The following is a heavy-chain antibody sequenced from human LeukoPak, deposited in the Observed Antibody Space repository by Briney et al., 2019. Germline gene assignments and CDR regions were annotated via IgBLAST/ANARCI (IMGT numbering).Heavy chain of an antibody. CDR1: GFSFSSYA. Sequence: PGGSLRLSCAASGFSFSSYAMNWVRQAPGKGLEWVAFIRYDERNKYYSDSVKGRFTISRDNSKNTLYLQMNSLRAEDTAVYYCAKDVSRILTGARNYFDSWGQGTLVTVSS. CDR2: IRYDERNK. V-gene: IGHV3-30*02. J-gene: IGHJ4*02. D-gene: IGHD3-9*01. CDR3: AKDVSRILTGARNYFDS.